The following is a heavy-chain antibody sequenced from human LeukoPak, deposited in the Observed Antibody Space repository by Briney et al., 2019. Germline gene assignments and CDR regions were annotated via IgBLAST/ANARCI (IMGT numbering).Heavy chain of an antibody. V-gene: IGHV4-34*01. CDR3: ARQRRWLQSPFDY. Sequence: SETLSLTCAVYGGSFSGHSWSWIHQPPGKVLEWIGEINHSGSTNYNPSLKSRVTISVDTSKNQFSLKLSSVTAADTAVYYCARQRRWLQSPFDYWGQGTLVTVSS. CDR1: GGSFSGHS. J-gene: IGHJ4*02. D-gene: IGHD5-24*01. CDR2: INHSGST.